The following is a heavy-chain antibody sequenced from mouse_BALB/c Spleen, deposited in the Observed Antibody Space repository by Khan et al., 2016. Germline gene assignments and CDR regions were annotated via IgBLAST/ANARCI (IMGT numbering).Heavy chain of an antibody. CDR2: INPSTGYT. CDR1: GYTFTSYW. J-gene: IGHJ2*01. V-gene: IGHV1-7*01. CDR3: ASRRDYFDY. Sequence: QVQLKQSGAELAKPGASVKMSCKASGYTFTSYWMHWVKRRPGQGLEWIGYINPSTGYTEYNQKFKDKATLTADKSSSTAYMQLSSLTSEDSAVYYCASRRDYFDYWGQGTTLTVSS.